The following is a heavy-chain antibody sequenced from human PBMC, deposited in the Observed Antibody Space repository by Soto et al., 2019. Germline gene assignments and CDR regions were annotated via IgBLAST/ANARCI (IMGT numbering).Heavy chain of an antibody. CDR2: IYYSGST. CDR3: ASGYSSSWYLWNYYGMDV. D-gene: IGHD6-13*01. CDR1: GGSISSSSYY. V-gene: IGHV4-39*01. Sequence: ASETLSLTCTVSGGSISSSSYYWGWIRQPPGKGLEWIGSIYYSGSTYYNPSLKSRVTISVDTSKNQFSLKLSSVTAADTAVYYCASGYSSSWYLWNYYGMDVWGQGTTVTVS. J-gene: IGHJ6*02.